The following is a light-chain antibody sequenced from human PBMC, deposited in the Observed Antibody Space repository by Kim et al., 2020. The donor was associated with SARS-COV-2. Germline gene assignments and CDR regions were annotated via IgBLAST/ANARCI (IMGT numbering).Light chain of an antibody. CDR1: KLGDKY. Sequence: SYELTQPPSVSVSPGQTASITCSGDKLGDKYACWYQQKPGQSPVLVIYQDSKRPSGIPERFSGSNSGNTATLTISGTQAMDEADYYCQAWDSSTVVFCGATQLTVL. CDR3: QAWDSSTVV. J-gene: IGLJ2*01. CDR2: QDS. V-gene: IGLV3-1*01.